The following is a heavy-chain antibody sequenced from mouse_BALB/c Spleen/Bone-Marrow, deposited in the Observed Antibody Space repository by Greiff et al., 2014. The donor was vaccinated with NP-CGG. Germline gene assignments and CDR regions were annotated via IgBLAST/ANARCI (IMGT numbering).Heavy chain of an antibody. CDR2: IWAGGSK. V-gene: IGHV2-9*02. CDR1: GFSLTSYG. CDR3: ARSGLRRPAMDY. Sequence: QVQLKESGPGLVAPSQSLSITCTVSGFSLTSYGVHWVRQPPGKGLEWLGVIWAGGSKNYNSDLMSRLSISKDNSKSQVFLKMNSLQIDDTAMYYCARSGLRRPAMDYWGQGTSVTVSS. D-gene: IGHD2-4*01. J-gene: IGHJ4*01.